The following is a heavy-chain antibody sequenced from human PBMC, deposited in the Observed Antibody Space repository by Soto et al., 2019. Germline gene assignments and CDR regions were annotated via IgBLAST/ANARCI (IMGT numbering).Heavy chain of an antibody. CDR3: ARGSAAHYNSGTLRD. D-gene: IGHD3-10*01. V-gene: IGHV1-58*01. CDR2: IVVGSGNT. CDR1: GFTFTSSA. J-gene: IGHJ4*02. Sequence: SVKVSCKASGFTFTSSAVQWVRQARGQRLEWIGWIVVGSGNTNYAQKFQERVTITRDMSTSTAYMELSSLRSEDTAVYYCARGSAAHYNSGTLRDWGRGTLGTGSS.